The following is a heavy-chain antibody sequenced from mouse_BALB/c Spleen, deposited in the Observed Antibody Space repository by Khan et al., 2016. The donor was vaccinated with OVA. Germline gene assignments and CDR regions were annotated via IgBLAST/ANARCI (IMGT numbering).Heavy chain of an antibody. D-gene: IGHD3-1*01. J-gene: IGHJ3*01. V-gene: IGHV3-6*02. Sequence: EVQLQESGPGLVKPSQSLSLTCSVTGYSITSGYFWNWIRQFPGNKLEWMGYIRYDGNSNYYPSLKNRISISRDTSKNQFFLTLNSVTPEDTATXYCARGGSSGPAWFTNWGQGTLVTVSA. CDR2: IRYDGNS. CDR1: GYSITSGYF. CDR3: ARGGSSGPAWFTN.